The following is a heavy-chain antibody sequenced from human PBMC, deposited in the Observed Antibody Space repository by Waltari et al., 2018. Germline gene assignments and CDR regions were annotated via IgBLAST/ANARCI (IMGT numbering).Heavy chain of an antibody. Sequence: QLQLQESGPGLVKPSEPLSLPCTVSVGSIRISTYYWGWIRQPRGQGVEWIGRIDYSGYTDNTTSIKSRITISVDTSKTQFTLKLSSVTAADTAVYYCARHGRSGYSTADYFDYWGQGTLVTVSS. J-gene: IGHJ4*02. CDR2: IDYSGYT. CDR3: ARHGRSGYSTADYFDY. V-gene: IGHV4-39*01. CDR1: VGSIRISTYY. D-gene: IGHD5-18*01.